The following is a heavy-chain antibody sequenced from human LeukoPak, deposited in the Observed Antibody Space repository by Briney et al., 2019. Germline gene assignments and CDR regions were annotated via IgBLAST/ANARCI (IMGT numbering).Heavy chain of an antibody. V-gene: IGHV4-39*07. CDR3: ARLNGGYHCLGY. J-gene: IGHJ4*02. CDR1: GGSISRSSYY. D-gene: IGHD3-22*01. CDR2: IYYTGTT. Sequence: SETLSLTCSVSGGSISRSSYYWGWIRQPPGKGLEWIGNIYYTGTTDYNPSLKSRVTISVDTSRNQFSLRLTSVTAADTALYYCARLNGGYHCLGYWGQGTLVTVSS.